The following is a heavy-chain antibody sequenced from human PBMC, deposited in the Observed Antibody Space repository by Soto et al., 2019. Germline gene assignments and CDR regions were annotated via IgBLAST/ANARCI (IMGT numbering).Heavy chain of an antibody. Sequence: QVQLVQSGAEVKNPGSSVKVSCNPSGGTFSSYGISWVRQGPGHGLQWMGGINPLLGATTYAEKFQGRLTITADDSRSTVYMELNDLRSEDTAVYFCAKIRGEVGSAWGQGTLVNVSS. J-gene: IGHJ5*02. CDR3: AKIRGEVGSA. V-gene: IGHV1-69*11. D-gene: IGHD6-25*01. CDR1: GGTFSSYG. CDR2: INPLLGAT.